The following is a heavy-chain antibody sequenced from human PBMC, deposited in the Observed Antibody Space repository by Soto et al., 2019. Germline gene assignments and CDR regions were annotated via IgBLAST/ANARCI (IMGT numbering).Heavy chain of an antibody. Sequence: GGSLRLSCAASGFTFSSYSMNWVRQAPGKGLEWVSSISSSSSYIYYADSVKGRFTISRDNAKNSLYLQMNSLRAEDTAVYYCAGEGAAAAYFDYWGQGTLVTVSS. CDR1: GFTFSSYS. CDR2: ISSSSSYI. CDR3: AGEGAAAAYFDY. D-gene: IGHD6-13*01. J-gene: IGHJ4*02. V-gene: IGHV3-21*01.